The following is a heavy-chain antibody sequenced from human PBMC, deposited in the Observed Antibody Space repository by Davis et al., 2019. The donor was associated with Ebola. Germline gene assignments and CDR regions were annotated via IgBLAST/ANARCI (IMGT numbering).Heavy chain of an antibody. Sequence: MPSETLSLTCTVSGGSISSYYWGWIRQPPGKGLEWIGYIDYTGSTTYSPSLKSRVTISVDTSKNQFSLKLRFVTAADTAVYYCATQGGDYWGQGTLVTVSS. D-gene: IGHD3-16*01. CDR2: IDYTGST. J-gene: IGHJ4*02. V-gene: IGHV4-59*08. CDR1: GGSISSYY. CDR3: ATQGGDY.